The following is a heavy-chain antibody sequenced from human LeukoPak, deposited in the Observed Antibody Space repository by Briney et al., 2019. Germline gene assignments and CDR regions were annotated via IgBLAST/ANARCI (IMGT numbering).Heavy chain of an antibody. CDR2: ISSSSSTI. Sequence: AGGALRLSCAASGFTFSSYSMNRVRQAPGKGLEWLSYISSSSSTIYYADSVKGRFTISRDNAKNSLYLQMNSLRAEDTAVYYCAELGITMIGGVWGKGTTVTISS. CDR1: GFTFSSYS. D-gene: IGHD3-10*02. CDR3: AELGITMIGGV. V-gene: IGHV3-48*01. J-gene: IGHJ6*04.